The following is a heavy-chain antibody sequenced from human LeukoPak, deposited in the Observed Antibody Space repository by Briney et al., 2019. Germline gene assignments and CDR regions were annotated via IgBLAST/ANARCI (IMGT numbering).Heavy chain of an antibody. V-gene: IGHV3-15*01. CDR1: GFTSSNAW. Sequence: PGGSLRLSCAASGFTSSNAWMSWVRQAPGKGLEWVGRIKSKTDGGTTDYAAPVKGRFTISRDDSKNTLYLQMNSLKTEDTAVYYCTTGVIQYYYDSSGYLYWGQGTLVTVSS. D-gene: IGHD3-22*01. CDR2: IKSKTDGGTT. CDR3: TTGVIQYYYDSSGYLY. J-gene: IGHJ4*02.